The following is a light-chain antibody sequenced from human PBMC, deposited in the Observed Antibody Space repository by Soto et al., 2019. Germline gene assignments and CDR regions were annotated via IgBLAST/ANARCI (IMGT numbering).Light chain of an antibody. CDR1: SSDVGGYNY. J-gene: IGLJ1*01. CDR3: TSYAGGNNV. CDR2: EVN. Sequence: QSALTQPPSASGSPGQSVTISCTGTSSDVGGYNYVSWYQQHPAKVPKLMVYEVNKRPSGVPYRFSGSKSGNTASLTVSGPQAEDEADYYCTSYAGGNNVFGTGTKLTFL. V-gene: IGLV2-8*01.